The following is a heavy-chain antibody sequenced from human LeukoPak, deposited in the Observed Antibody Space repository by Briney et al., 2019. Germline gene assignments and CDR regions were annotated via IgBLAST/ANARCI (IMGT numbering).Heavy chain of an antibody. Sequence: GGSLRLSCAASEFTFNNNGVHWVRQAPGKGLEWVAFIRYDGIYKYYADSVKGRFTIFRDKSKTTLFLQMDSLRAEDTAVYYCAKDPEKGLAVARLEHWGQGTLVTVSS. V-gene: IGHV3-30*02. J-gene: IGHJ5*02. CDR3: AKDPEKGLAVARLEH. CDR2: IRYDGIYK. D-gene: IGHD6-19*01. CDR1: EFTFNNNG.